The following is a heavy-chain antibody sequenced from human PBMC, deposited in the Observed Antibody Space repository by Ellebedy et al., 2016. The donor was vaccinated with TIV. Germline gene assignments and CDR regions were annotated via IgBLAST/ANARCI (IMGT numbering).Heavy chain of an antibody. Sequence: PGGSLRLSCEASGFTFNNHAVSWVRQAPGKGLEWISGTGSTFSADSVQGRFTVSRDKSKQMVYLQMNSLTSEDTGVYYCAREAGISSFRHWYIDLWGRGTLVIVSS. CDR1: GFTFNNHA. J-gene: IGHJ2*01. V-gene: IGHV3-53*01. CDR3: AREAGISSFRHWYIDL. D-gene: IGHD6-6*01. CDR2: TGST.